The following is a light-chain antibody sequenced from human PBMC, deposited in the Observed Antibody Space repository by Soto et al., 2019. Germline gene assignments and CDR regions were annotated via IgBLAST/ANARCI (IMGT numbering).Light chain of an antibody. J-gene: IGLJ1*01. CDR2: SND. CDR3: AAWDDSLNGYV. CDR1: SSNIGTNA. V-gene: IGLV1-44*01. Sequence: QSVLTQPPSASGTPGQRVTFSCSGSSSNIGTNAVSWYQQLPGAAPKLLIKSNDQRPSGVPDRFSGSKSGASASLAIRGLQSEDEAHYYCAAWDDSLNGYVFGTGTKVTVL.